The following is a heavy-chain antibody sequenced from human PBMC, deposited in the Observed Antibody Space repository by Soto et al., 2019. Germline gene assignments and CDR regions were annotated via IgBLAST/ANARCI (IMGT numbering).Heavy chain of an antibody. J-gene: IGHJ4*02. CDR2: IFHDGTA. CDR1: GVSISSGNW. Sequence: SETLSLTCAVSGVSISSGNWWTWVRQTPQRGLEYIGEIFHDGTANYYPSFESRVTISVDTSKNQFSLKLSSVTAADTAVHYCARGSSRFGELLYPYWGQGTLVTVSS. D-gene: IGHD3-10*01. V-gene: IGHV4-4*02. CDR3: ARGSSRFGELLYPY.